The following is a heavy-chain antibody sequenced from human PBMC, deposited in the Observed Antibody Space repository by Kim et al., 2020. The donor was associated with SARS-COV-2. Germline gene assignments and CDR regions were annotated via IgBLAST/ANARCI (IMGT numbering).Heavy chain of an antibody. D-gene: IGHD1-26*01. Sequence: HSSKSRGTISVDTAKNQFSLKLSSVTAADTAVYYCARVGGSYYLDYYFGYWGQGTLVTVSS. J-gene: IGHJ4*02. V-gene: IGHV4-59*01. CDR3: ARVGGSYYLDYYFGY.